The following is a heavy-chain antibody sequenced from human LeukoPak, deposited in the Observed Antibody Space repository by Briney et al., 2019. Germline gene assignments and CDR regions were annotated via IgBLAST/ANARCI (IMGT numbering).Heavy chain of an antibody. CDR1: GGSISSGGYS. CDR3: ARVSLGTFDYFYYFDY. V-gene: IGHV4-30-2*01. CDR2: IYHSGST. D-gene: IGHD3-9*01. J-gene: IGHJ4*02. Sequence: SETLSLTCAVSGGSISSGGYSWSWIRQPPGKGLEWIGYIYHSGSTYYNPSLKSRVTISVDRSKNQFPLKLSSVTAADTAVYYCARVSLGTFDYFYYFDYWGQGTLVTVSS.